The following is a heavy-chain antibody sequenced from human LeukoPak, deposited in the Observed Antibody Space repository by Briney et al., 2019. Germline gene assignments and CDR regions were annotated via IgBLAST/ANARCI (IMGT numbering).Heavy chain of an antibody. J-gene: IGHJ6*02. CDR1: GGTFSSSA. V-gene: IGHV1-69*04. CDR2: IIPVLNIT. Sequence: SVNVSCKTSGGTFSSSAITWVRQAPGQGLEWMGRIIPVLNITSYAQKFQGRVTITADTSTSTVYMELSSLRSEETAVYYCARDQGLTAPPPYGLDVWGQGTTVIVSS. CDR3: ARDQGLTAPPPYGLDV. D-gene: IGHD5-18*01.